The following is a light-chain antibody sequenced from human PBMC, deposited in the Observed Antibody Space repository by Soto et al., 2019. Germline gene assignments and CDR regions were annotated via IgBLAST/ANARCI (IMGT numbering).Light chain of an antibody. CDR3: QQYHSYSLT. Sequence: DIQMTQSPTTLSASVGDRVTITCRASQSISSWLAWYQQKPGKVPKLLIYKASSLEGGVPSRFSGSGSGTDFTLTISSLQPDDFGTYYCQQYHSYSLTFGGGTKVDIK. J-gene: IGKJ4*01. CDR1: QSISSW. CDR2: KAS. V-gene: IGKV1-5*03.